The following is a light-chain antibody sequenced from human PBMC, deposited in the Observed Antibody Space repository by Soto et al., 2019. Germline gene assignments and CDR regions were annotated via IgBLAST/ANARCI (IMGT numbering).Light chain of an antibody. CDR3: QQYYTTPQYT. J-gene: IGKJ2*01. CDR1: QSVLYSSNNKNY. V-gene: IGKV4-1*01. CDR2: WAS. Sequence: DIVMTQSPDSLAVSLGERATINCKSSQSVLYSSNNKNYLAWYQQRPGQPPKLLIYWASTRESGVPDRFSGSGSGTDFNLTISSLQAEDVAVYSCQQYYTTPQYTFGQGTRLQIK.